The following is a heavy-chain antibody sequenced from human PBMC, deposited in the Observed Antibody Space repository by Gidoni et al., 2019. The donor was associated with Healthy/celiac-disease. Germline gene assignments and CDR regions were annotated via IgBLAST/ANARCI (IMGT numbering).Heavy chain of an antibody. CDR2: SIPIFGTA. V-gene: IGHV1-69*01. CDR1: GGTFSSYA. D-gene: IGHD2-8*01. Sequence: VQVSCKASGGTFSSYAISWVRQAPGQGLEWMGGSIPIFGTANYAQKFQGRVTITADESTSTAYMELSSLRSEDTAVYYCARESRCTNGVCYFWFDPWGQGTLVTVSS. CDR3: ARESRCTNGVCYFWFDP. J-gene: IGHJ5*02.